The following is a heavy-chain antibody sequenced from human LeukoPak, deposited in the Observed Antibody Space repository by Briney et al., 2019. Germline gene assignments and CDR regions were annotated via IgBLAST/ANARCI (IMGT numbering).Heavy chain of an antibody. CDR3: AGSITMVRGVIS. J-gene: IGHJ4*02. D-gene: IGHD3-10*01. CDR1: GFTFSSYS. V-gene: IGHV3-21*01. CDR2: ISSSSSYI. Sequence: SGGSLRLSCAASGFTFSSYSMIWVRQAPGKGLEWVSSISSSSSYIYYADSVKGRFTISRDNAKNSLYLQMNSLRAEDTAVYYCAGSITMVRGVISWGQGTLVTVSS.